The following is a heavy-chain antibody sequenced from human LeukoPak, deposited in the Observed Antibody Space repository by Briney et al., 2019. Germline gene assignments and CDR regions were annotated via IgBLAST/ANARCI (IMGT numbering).Heavy chain of an antibody. V-gene: IGHV4-30-4*01. CDR3: ARSSDYSTFDY. CDR2: IYYSGST. Sequence: SETLSLTCTVSGGSISSGDYYWSWTRQPPGKGLEWIGYIYYSGSTYYNPSLKSRVTISVDTSKNQFSLKLSSVTAADTAVYYCARSSDYSTFDYWGQGTLVTVSS. CDR1: GGSISSGDYY. J-gene: IGHJ4*02. D-gene: IGHD4-11*01.